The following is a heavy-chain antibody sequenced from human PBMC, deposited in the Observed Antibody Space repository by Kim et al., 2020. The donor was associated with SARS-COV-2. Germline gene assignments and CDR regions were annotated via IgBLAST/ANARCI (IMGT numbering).Heavy chain of an antibody. J-gene: IGHJ6*02. D-gene: IGHD3-3*01. CDR2: ISSNGGST. CDR1: GFTFSSYA. CDR3: ARDSAITIFGVVIINYYYGMDV. V-gene: IGHV3-64*01. Sequence: GGSLRLSCAASGFTFSSYAMHWVRQAPGKGLEYVSAISSNGGSTYYANSVKGRFTISRDNSKNTLYLQMGSLRAEDMAVYYCARDSAITIFGVVIINYYYGMDVLGQGTTVTVSS.